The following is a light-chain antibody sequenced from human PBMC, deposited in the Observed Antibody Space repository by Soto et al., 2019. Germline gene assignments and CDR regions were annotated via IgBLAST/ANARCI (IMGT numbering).Light chain of an antibody. CDR1: QSVSNNY. Sequence: EILMTQSPSTLSGSPGERATLSCRASQSVSNNYLAWYQQKPGHAPSLLIYGASNRATGIPDRLSGSGSGTDFTLTISRLEPEDFPVYYCQQYGSSGTFGQGTKVDIK. V-gene: IGKV3-20*01. CDR2: GAS. J-gene: IGKJ1*01. CDR3: QQYGSSGT.